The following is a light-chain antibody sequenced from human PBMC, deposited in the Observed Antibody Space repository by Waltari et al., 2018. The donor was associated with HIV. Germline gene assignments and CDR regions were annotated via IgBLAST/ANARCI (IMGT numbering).Light chain of an antibody. J-gene: IGLJ2*01. Sequence: SYELTQPPSVSVSPGQTASITCSGDKLGEKFVSWYQQKSGQSPVLVIYEDNKRPSGIPERFSGSNSGKTATLTISGTPAMDEADYYCQAYDTTIVFGGGTKLTVL. V-gene: IGLV3-1*01. CDR1: KLGEKF. CDR2: EDN. CDR3: QAYDTTIV.